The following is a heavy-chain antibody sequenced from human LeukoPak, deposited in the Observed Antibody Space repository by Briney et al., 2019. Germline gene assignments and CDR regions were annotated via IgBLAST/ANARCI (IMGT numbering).Heavy chain of an antibody. CDR3: ARGSITMVRGVPWLYYYYGMDV. V-gene: IGHV3-7*05. CDR1: GFTFSSYW. CDR2: IKQGGSEK. J-gene: IGHJ6*02. D-gene: IGHD3-10*01. Sequence: GGSLRLSCAASGFTFSSYWMSWVRQAPGKGLEWVANIKQGGSEKYYVDSVKGRFTISRDNAKNSPYLQMNSLRAEDTAVYYCARGSITMVRGVPWLYYYYGMDVWGQGTTVTVSS.